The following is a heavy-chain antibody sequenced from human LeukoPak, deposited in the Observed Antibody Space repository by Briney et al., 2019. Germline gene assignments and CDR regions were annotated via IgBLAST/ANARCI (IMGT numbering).Heavy chain of an antibody. V-gene: IGHV1-8*03. CDR3: ARDHRRIAAAGSGY. J-gene: IGHJ4*02. CDR2: MNPNSGNT. D-gene: IGHD6-13*01. CDR1: GYTFTSYD. Sequence: ASVKVSCKASGYTFTSYDINWVRQATGQGLEWMGWMNPNSGNTGYAQKFQGRVTITRNTSISTAYMELSSLRSEDTAVYYCARDHRRIAAAGSGYWGQGTLVTVSS.